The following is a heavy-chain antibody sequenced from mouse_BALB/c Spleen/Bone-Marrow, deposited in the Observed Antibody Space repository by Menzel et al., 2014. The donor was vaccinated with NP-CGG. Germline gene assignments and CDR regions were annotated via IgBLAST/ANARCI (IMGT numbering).Heavy chain of an antibody. V-gene: IGHV5-9-1*01. Sequence: RLEWVATISSGGSYTYYPDSVKGRFTISRDNAKNTLYLQMSSLRSEDTAMYYCARDYGNYGFAYWGQGTLVTVSA. CDR3: ARDYGNYGFAY. J-gene: IGHJ3*01. CDR2: ISSGGSYT. D-gene: IGHD2-1*01.